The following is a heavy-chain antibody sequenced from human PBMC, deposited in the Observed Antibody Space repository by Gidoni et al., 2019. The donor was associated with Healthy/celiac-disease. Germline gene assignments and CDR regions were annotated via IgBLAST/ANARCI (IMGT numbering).Heavy chain of an antibody. J-gene: IGHJ4*02. D-gene: IGHD1-26*01. Sequence: STYYNPSLKSRVTISVDTSKNQFSLKLSSVTAADTAVYYCARHRGGAPRPGYWGQGTLVTVSS. V-gene: IGHV4-39*01. CDR2: ST. CDR3: ARHRGGAPRPGY.